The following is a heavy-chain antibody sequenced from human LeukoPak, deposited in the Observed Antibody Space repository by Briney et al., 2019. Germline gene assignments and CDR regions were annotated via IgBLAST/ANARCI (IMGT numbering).Heavy chain of an antibody. CDR1: GYTFTGYY. J-gene: IGHJ4*02. D-gene: IGHD3-9*01. CDR2: INPNSGGT. Sequence: ASVKVSCKASGYTFTGYYMHWVRQAPGQGLEWKGWINPNSGGTNYAQKFQGRVTMTRDTSISTAYMELSSLRSEDTAVYYCAKNYDFLTGYANWGQGTLVTVSS. V-gene: IGHV1-2*02. CDR3: AKNYDFLTGYAN.